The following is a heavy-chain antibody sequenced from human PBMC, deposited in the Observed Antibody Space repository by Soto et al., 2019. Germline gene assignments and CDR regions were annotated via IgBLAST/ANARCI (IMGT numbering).Heavy chain of an antibody. V-gene: IGHV1-18*01. CDR3: ARIFIPDYDFWSGYLDV. CDR1: GYTFTSYG. J-gene: IGHJ6*02. CDR2: ISAYNGNT. Sequence: ASVKVSCKASGYTFTSYGISWVRQAPGQGLEWMGWISAYNGNTNYAQKLQGRVTMTTDTSTSTAYMELRSLRSDDTAVYYCARIFIPDYDFWSGYLDVWGQGTTVTVS. D-gene: IGHD3-3*01.